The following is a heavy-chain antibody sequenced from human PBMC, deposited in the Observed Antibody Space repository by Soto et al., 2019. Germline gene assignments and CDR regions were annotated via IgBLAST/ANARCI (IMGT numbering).Heavy chain of an antibody. CDR2: IYPGDSNI. V-gene: IGHV5-51*01. J-gene: IGHJ3*02. Sequence: STGTGSSFTTYWIGWMRQMPGKCLEWMGMIYPGDSNIIYSPSLQGQVTISADKSTSTAFLQWSSLKASDTAIYYCARRDYYSDSCHYCAFDIWGQGTMVTVSS. CDR3: ARRDYYSDSCHYCAFDI. D-gene: IGHD3-22*01. CDR1: GSSFTTYW.